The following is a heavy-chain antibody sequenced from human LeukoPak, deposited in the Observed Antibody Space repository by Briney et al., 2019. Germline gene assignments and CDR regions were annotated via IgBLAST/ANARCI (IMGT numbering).Heavy chain of an antibody. J-gene: IGHJ4*02. Sequence: GGSLRLSCAASGFTFSSYWMSWVRQAPGKGLEWVANIKQDGSEKYYVDSVKGRFTISRDNAKNSLYLQMNSLRAEDMALYYCAKVRGYSSSWSYFDYWGQGTLVTVSS. CDR1: GFTFSSYW. V-gene: IGHV3-7*03. CDR2: IKQDGSEK. CDR3: AKVRGYSSSWSYFDY. D-gene: IGHD6-13*01.